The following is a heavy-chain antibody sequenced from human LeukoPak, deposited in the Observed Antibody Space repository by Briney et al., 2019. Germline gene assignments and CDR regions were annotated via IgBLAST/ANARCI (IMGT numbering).Heavy chain of an antibody. CDR1: GYTFTGYY. CDR3: ARGLQWLEAFDY. Sequence: ASVKVSCKASGYTFTGYYIHWVRQAPGQGLEWMGWINPNSGVTHSPQKFQGRVTLTRDTSIRTAYMEVSSLRSDDTAVYYCARGLQWLEAFDYWGLGTLVTVSS. CDR2: INPNSGVT. V-gene: IGHV1-2*02. D-gene: IGHD6-19*01. J-gene: IGHJ4*02.